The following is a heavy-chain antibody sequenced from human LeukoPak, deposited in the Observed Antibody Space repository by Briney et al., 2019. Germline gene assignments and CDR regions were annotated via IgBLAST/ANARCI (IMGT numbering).Heavy chain of an antibody. V-gene: IGHV1-18*01. D-gene: IGHD3-10*01. CDR2: IIAYNGNT. CDR3: ASHKMVRGVIMGFWFDP. CDR1: GYTFTSYG. J-gene: IGHJ5*02. Sequence: ASVKVSCKASGYTFTSYGISWVRQAPGQGLEWMGWIIAYNGNTNYAQKLKGRVTMTTDKSTSTAYMELRSLRSDDTAVYYCASHKMVRGVIMGFWFDPWGKGTLVTVSS.